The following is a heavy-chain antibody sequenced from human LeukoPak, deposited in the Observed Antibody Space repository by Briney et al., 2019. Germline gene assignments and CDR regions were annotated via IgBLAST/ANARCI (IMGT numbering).Heavy chain of an antibody. D-gene: IGHD6-19*01. CDR3: ARAGGSGSGYSSGWYYDY. V-gene: IGHV1-3*01. Sequence: ASVKVSCKASGYTFTSYAMHWVRQAPGQRLEWMGWINAGNGNTKYSQKFLGRVTITRDTSASTAYMELSSLRSEDTAVYYCARAGGSGSGYSSGWYYDYWGQGTLVTVSS. CDR1: GYTFTSYA. J-gene: IGHJ4*02. CDR2: INAGNGNT.